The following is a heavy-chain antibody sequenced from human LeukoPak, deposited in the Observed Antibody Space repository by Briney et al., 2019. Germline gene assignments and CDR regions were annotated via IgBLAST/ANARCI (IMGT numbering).Heavy chain of an antibody. D-gene: IGHD3/OR15-3a*01. J-gene: IGHJ3*01. CDR2: ISPPGDIT. V-gene: IGHV3-23*01. CDR3: VRDLDWSAFDV. CDR1: GFTFSSYS. Sequence: SGGSLRLSCAASGFTFSSYSMNWVRQAPGKGLEWVSGISPPGDITYYADSVMGRFTISRDNRKNTVSLQMNSLRAEDTALYYCVRDLDWSAFDVWGQGTMVTVSS.